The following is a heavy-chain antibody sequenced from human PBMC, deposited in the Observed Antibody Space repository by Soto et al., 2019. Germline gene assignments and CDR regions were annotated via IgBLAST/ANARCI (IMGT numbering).Heavy chain of an antibody. V-gene: IGHV3-30*18. D-gene: IGHD2-2*01. CDR1: GFTFSNYG. Sequence: GGSLRLSCAASGFTFSNYGMHWVRQAPGKGLEWVAVISYDGSDKYNADSVKGRFSISRDNSKNTLYLQMNSLRAEDTAVYYCAKVTGYCSSSSCRRDYYYYYGMDVWGQGTAVTVSS. CDR3: AKVTGYCSSSSCRRDYYYYYGMDV. J-gene: IGHJ6*02. CDR2: ISYDGSDK.